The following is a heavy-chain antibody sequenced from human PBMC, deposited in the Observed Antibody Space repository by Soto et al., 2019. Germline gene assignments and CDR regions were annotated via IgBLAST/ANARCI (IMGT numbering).Heavy chain of an antibody. CDR1: GYTFTSYG. J-gene: IGHJ3*02. V-gene: IGHV1-18*01. CDR2: ISAYNGNT. D-gene: IGHD6-19*01. Sequence: QVQLVQSGAEVKKPGASVKVSCKASGYTFTSYGISWVRQAPGQGLEWMGWISAYNGNTNYAQKLQGRVTMTTDTSTSTAYRELRSLRSDDTAVYYCARNLDSSGWLRAFDIWGQGTMVTVSS. CDR3: ARNLDSSGWLRAFDI.